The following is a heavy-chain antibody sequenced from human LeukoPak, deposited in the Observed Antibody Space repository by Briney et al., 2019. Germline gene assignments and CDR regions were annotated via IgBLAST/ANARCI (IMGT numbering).Heavy chain of an antibody. J-gene: IGHJ4*02. CDR1: GYTFTGYY. CDR3: ARDQALYYYDSSAYWTFDY. Sequence: ASVKVSCKASGYTFTGYYMHWVRQAPGQGLEWMGWINPNSGGTKFAQKFQGRVTMTRDTSISTAYMELSRLRSDDTAVYYCARDQALYYYDSSAYWTFDYWGQGTLVTVSS. D-gene: IGHD3-22*01. V-gene: IGHV1-2*02. CDR2: INPNSGGT.